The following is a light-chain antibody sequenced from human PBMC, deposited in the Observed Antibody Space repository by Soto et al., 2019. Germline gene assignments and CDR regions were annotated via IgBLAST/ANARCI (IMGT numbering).Light chain of an antibody. V-gene: IGLV2-8*01. Sequence: GLTQPPSASGSPGQSVTSRGTGTYSDIGAYNYVSWYQQLSGEAPKIIIYEVSKRPSGVPGRIFASMSGTTASLTVSGLQADDEANYYCSSFKGTNSFVFGTGTKVTVL. J-gene: IGLJ1*01. CDR2: EVS. CDR1: YSDIGAYNY. CDR3: SSFKGTNSFV.